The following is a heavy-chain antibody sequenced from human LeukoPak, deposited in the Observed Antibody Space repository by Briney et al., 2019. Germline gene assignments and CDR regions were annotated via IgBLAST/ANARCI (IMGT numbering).Heavy chain of an antibody. V-gene: IGHV4-34*01. J-gene: IGHJ4*02. CDR1: GGSFSGFY. CDR2: INHSGST. Sequence: PSETLSLTCAVYGGSFSGFYWSWIRQPPGKGLEWIGEINHSGSTNYNPSLKSRVTISVDTSKNQFSLKLSSVTAADTAVYYCARNSCPSGSCYDNRGYFDYWGQGTLVTVSS. D-gene: IGHD2-15*01. CDR3: ARNSCPSGSCYDNRGYFDY.